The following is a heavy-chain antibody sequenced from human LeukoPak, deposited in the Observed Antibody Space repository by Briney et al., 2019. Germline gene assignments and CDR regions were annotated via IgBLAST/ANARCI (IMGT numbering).Heavy chain of an antibody. Sequence: PGGSLRLSCAASGFTFSSYSMNWVRQAPGKGLEWVSSISSSSSYIYYADSVKGRFTISRDNANNSLYLQMNSLRAEDTAVYYCARAWTGYSYGDYWGQGTLVIVSS. CDR1: GFTFSSYS. V-gene: IGHV3-21*04. CDR2: ISSSSSYI. J-gene: IGHJ4*02. D-gene: IGHD5-18*01. CDR3: ARAWTGYSYGDY.